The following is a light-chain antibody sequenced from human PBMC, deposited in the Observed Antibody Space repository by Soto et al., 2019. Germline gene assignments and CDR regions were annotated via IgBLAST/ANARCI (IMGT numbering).Light chain of an antibody. CDR1: QGISSA. CDR3: QQFNSYPPT. CDR2: GAS. J-gene: IGKJ4*01. Sequence: AVQLTQSPSSLSASVGDRVTITCRASQGISSALAWYQQQPGKAPKLLIYGASSLEGGVPSRFSGSGSGKDFTLIISSLQPEDFATYYCQQFNSYPPTFGGGTKVEI. V-gene: IGKV1-13*02.